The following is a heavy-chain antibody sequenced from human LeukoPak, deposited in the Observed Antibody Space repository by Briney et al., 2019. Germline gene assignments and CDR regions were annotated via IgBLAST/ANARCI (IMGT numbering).Heavy chain of an antibody. CDR2: IGTAGDT. CDR1: GFTFSSYD. V-gene: IGHV3-13*01. J-gene: IGHJ5*02. CDR3: ARGKYYYDSSGSNWFDP. Sequence: GSLRLSCAASGFTFSSYDMHWVRQATGKGLEWVSAIGTAGDTYYPGSVKGRFTISRENAKNSLYLQMNSLRAEDTAVYYCARGKYYYDSSGSNWFDPWGQGTLVTVSS. D-gene: IGHD3-22*01.